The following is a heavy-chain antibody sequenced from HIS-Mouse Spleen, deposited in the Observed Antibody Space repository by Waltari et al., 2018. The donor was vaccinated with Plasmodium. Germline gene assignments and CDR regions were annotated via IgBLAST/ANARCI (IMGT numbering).Heavy chain of an antibody. J-gene: IGHJ4*02. CDR1: GFTFSSYG. V-gene: IGHV3-30*18. Sequence: QVQLVESGGGVVQPGRSLRLSCAASGFTFSSYGMHWVRQAPGKRLEWVAVISYDGSNKDYADSVKGRFTISRDNSKNTLYLQMNSLRAEDTAVYYCAKEVLGYYDFWSRPDYWGQGTLVTVSS. CDR2: ISYDGSNK. D-gene: IGHD3-3*01. CDR3: AKEVLGYYDFWSRPDY.